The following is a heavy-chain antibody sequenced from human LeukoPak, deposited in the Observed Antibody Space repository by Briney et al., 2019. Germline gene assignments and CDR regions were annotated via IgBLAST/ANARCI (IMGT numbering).Heavy chain of an antibody. CDR2: ISGGSDGT. CDR3: AKAVDYDILTGLSRTPFDY. V-gene: IGHV3-23*01. CDR1: GFTFSSYG. J-gene: IGHJ4*02. Sequence: GGSLRLSCAGSGFTFSSYGRNWVRQAPGKGLEWVSSISGGSDGTYYADSVKGRFTISRDNSKNTLYLQMNSLRAEDTAVYYCAKAVDYDILTGLSRTPFDYWGQGTLVTVSS. D-gene: IGHD3-9*01.